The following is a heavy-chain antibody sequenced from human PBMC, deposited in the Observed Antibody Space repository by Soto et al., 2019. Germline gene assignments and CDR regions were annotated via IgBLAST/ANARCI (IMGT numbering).Heavy chain of an antibody. V-gene: IGHV3-74*01. CDR1: GFTLSTYW. D-gene: IGHD2-15*01. J-gene: IGHJ5*02. CDR3: ARTFVDGMAGFGP. Sequence: PGGSRRLSCAASGFTLSTYWMHWVRQVPGKGLVWVSRISSGGTYTNYADSVKGRFTISRDSARNTLFLQMNYLTGEDTAVYYCARTFVDGMAGFGPWGQGTLVTVSS. CDR2: ISSGGTYT.